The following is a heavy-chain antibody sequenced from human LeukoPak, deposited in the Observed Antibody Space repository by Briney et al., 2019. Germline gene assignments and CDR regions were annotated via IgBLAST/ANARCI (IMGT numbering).Heavy chain of an antibody. D-gene: IGHD3-10*01. CDR2: ISAYNGKT. V-gene: IGHV1-18*01. CDR1: GYTFTDYG. J-gene: IGHJ4*02. Sequence: ASVKVSCKASGYTFTDYGINWVRQAPGQGLEWMGWISAYNGKTNYTQNFQGRVTMTTDTSTSTAYMELRSLRSDDTAVYYCARDPEYYYGSGSFDYWGQGTLVTVSS. CDR3: ARDPEYYYGSGSFDY.